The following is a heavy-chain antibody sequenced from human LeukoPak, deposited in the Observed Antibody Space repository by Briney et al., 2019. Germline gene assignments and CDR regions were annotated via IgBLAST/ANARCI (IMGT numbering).Heavy chain of an antibody. Sequence: GASVKVSCKASGYTFTSYGISWVRQAPGQGLEWMGWISAYNGNTNYAQKLQGRVTMTTDTSTSTAYMELRSLRSDDTAVYYCARDQDYYYDSSGYDYWGQGTLVTVSS. J-gene: IGHJ4*02. CDR1: GYTFTSYG. V-gene: IGHV1-18*01. CDR3: ARDQDYYYDSSGYDY. CDR2: ISAYNGNT. D-gene: IGHD3-22*01.